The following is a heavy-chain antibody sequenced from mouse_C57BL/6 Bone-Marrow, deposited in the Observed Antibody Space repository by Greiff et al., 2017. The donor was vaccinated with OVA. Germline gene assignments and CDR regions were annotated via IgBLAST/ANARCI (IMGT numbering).Heavy chain of an antibody. Sequence: QVQLQQPGAELVKPGASVKLSCKASGYTFTSYWMHWVKQRPGQGLEWIGMIHPNSGSTNYNEKFKSKDTLTVDKSSSTAYMQLSSLTSEDSAVYDCARGIYGSSPYYAMDYWGQGTSVTVSS. CDR2: IHPNSGST. CDR3: ARGIYGSSPYYAMDY. CDR1: GYTFTSYW. V-gene: IGHV1-64*01. J-gene: IGHJ4*01. D-gene: IGHD1-1*01.